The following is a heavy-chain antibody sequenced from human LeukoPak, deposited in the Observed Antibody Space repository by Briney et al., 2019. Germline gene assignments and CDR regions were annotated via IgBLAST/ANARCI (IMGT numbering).Heavy chain of an antibody. Sequence: PSETLSLTCAVYGGSFSDYYWTWIRQPPGKGLEWIGEINHVETANYNPSLKSRVAISVDTSKSQFSLRLNSVTAADTAVYYCARPGDISSWYDYWGQGTVVTVFS. V-gene: IGHV4-34*01. CDR3: ARPGDISSWYDY. CDR2: INHVETA. D-gene: IGHD6-13*01. J-gene: IGHJ4*02. CDR1: GGSFSDYY.